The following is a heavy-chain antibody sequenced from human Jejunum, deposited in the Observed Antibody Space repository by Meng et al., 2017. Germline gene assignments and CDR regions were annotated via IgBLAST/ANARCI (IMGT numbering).Heavy chain of an antibody. CDR2: IYHSGAT. Sequence: QVDLQESGPGLLRPSGTRFLPSAGSGDSTCSANWLIWFRQPPGKGLEWIGEIYHSGATYDNPSLRSRLTMSVDKSKNQFSLNLTSVTAADTAVYYCARKISPVSAIYWGQETVVTVSS. CDR3: ARKISPVSAIY. V-gene: IGHV4-4*02. CDR1: GDSTCSANW. J-gene: IGHJ4*02. D-gene: IGHD2-21*02.